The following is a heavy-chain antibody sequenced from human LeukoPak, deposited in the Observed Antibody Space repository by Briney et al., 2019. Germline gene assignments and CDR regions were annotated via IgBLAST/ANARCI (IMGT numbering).Heavy chain of an antibody. V-gene: IGHV3-30-3*01. D-gene: IGHD6-13*01. J-gene: IGHJ3*02. CDR2: ISYDGSNK. CDR3: ARLLQLADAFDI. CDR1: GFTFSSYA. Sequence: GVLRLSCAASGFTFSSYAMHWVRQAPGKGLAWVAVISYDGSNKYYADSVKGRFTISRDNSKNTLYLQMNSLRAEDTAVYYCARLLQLADAFDIWGQGTMVTVSS.